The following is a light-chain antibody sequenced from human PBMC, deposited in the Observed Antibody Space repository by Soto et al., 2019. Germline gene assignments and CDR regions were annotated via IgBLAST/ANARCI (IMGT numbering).Light chain of an antibody. J-gene: IGLJ2*01. CDR3: SSYTRTNTVI. Sequence: QSALTQPASVSGSPGQSTTISCTGTSSDVGGYEYVSWYQQNPGKAPKLMIYDVSNRPSGVSNRFSGSKSGNTASLTISGLQPEDEADYYCSSYTRTNTVIFGGGPKLTVL. CDR2: DVS. CDR1: SSDVGGYEY. V-gene: IGLV2-14*01.